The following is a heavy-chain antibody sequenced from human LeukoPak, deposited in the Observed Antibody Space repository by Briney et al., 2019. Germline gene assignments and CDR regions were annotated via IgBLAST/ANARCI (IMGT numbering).Heavy chain of an antibody. D-gene: IGHD4-23*01. CDR3: AASITPNAFDI. CDR1: GFTFSSYE. V-gene: IGHV3-48*03. CDR2: ISGSGSTI. J-gene: IGHJ3*02. Sequence: PGGSLRLSCAAPGFTFSSYEMNWVRQAPGKGLEWVSYISGSGSTIYYADSVKGRFTISRDNAKNSLYLQMNSLRAEDTAVYYCAASITPNAFDIWGQGTMVTVSS.